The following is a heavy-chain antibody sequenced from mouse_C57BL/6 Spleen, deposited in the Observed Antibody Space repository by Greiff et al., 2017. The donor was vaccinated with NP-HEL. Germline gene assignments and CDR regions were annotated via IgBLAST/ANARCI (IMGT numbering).Heavy chain of an antibody. Sequence: EVKLMESGGGLVKPGGSLKLSCAASGFTFSDYGMHWVRQAPEKGLEWVAYISSGRSIIYYADTVKGRFTISRDNAKNTLFLQMTSLRSEDTAMYYCASSLYYYGSSYEAMDYWGQVTSVTVSS. J-gene: IGHJ4*01. V-gene: IGHV5-17*01. CDR1: GFTFSDYG. D-gene: IGHD1-1*01. CDR2: ISSGRSII. CDR3: ASSLYYYGSSYEAMDY.